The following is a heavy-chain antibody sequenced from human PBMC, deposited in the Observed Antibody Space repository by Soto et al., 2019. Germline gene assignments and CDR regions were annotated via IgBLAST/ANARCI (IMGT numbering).Heavy chain of an antibody. J-gene: IGHJ4*02. D-gene: IGHD3-22*01. CDR1: GGTFSSYA. CDR3: ARGQSYYYDSSGYYPER. CDR2: IIPIFGTA. V-gene: IGHV1-69*13. Sequence: SVKVSCKASGGTFSSYAISWVRQAPGQGLEWMGGIIPIFGTANYAQKFQGRVTITADESTSTAYMELSSLRSEDTAVYYCARGQSYYYDSSGYYPERWGQGTLVTVSS.